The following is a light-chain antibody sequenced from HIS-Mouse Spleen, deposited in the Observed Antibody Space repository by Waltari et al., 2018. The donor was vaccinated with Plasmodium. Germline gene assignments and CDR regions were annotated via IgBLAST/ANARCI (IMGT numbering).Light chain of an antibody. J-gene: IGLJ1*01. Sequence: SYELTQPPSVSVSPGQTARITCPGDALPKQYAYWYQQKPGQAPVLVIYKDSERPSGIPERFSGSSSGTTVTLTISGVQAEDEADYYCQAADSSGTYVFVTGTKVTVL. CDR1: ALPKQY. CDR2: KDS. V-gene: IGLV3-25*03. CDR3: QAADSSGTYV.